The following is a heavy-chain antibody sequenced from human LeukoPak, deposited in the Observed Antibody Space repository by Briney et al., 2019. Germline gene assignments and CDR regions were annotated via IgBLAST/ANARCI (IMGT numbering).Heavy chain of an antibody. CDR3: ARGEVATKLGFDY. V-gene: IGHV1-69*05. CDR1: GGTFSSYA. Sequence: SVKVSCKASGGTFSSYAISWVRQAPGRGLEWMGGIIPIFGTANYAQKFQGRVTITTDESTSTAYMELSSLRSEDTAVYYCARGEVATKLGFDYWGQGTLVTVSS. CDR2: IIPIFGTA. D-gene: IGHD5-12*01. J-gene: IGHJ4*02.